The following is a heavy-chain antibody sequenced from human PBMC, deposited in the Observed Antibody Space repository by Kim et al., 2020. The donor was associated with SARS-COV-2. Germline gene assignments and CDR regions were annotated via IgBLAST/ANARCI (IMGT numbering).Heavy chain of an antibody. V-gene: IGHV4-39*07. CDR2: GST. J-gene: IGHJ3*02. CDR3: ARDVELRI. D-gene: IGHD3-10*01. Sequence: GSTYCNPSLKGRVTISVDTSKNQFSLKLSSVTAADTAVYYCARDVELRIWGQGTMVTVSS.